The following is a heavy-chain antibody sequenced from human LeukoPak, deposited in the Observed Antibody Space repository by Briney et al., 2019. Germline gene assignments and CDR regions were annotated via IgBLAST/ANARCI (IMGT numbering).Heavy chain of an antibody. Sequence: GGSLRLSCAASGFTFSSYAMSWVRQAPGKGLEWVSAISGSGGSTYYADSVKGRFTISRDNSKNTLYLQMNSLRAEDTAVYYCARGPVVPAAEYYYYGMDVWGQGTTVTVSS. CDR3: ARGPVVPAAEYYYYGMDV. CDR1: GFTFSSYA. J-gene: IGHJ6*02. CDR2: ISGSGGST. V-gene: IGHV3-23*01. D-gene: IGHD2-2*01.